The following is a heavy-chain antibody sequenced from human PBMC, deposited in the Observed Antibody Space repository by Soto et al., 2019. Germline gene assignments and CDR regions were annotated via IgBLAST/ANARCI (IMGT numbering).Heavy chain of an antibody. J-gene: IGHJ4*02. V-gene: IGHV3-7*03. Sequence: PGGSLRLSCAASAFTFSTYWMSWVRQAPGKGLEWVANIKQDGSEKYYVDSVKGRFTISRDNAKNSLYLQMNSLRAEDTAVYYCARGSTYYHDSSGYYIYYFDYWGQGTQVTVSS. D-gene: IGHD3-22*01. CDR3: ARGSTYYHDSSGYYIYYFDY. CDR1: AFTFSTYW. CDR2: IKQDGSEK.